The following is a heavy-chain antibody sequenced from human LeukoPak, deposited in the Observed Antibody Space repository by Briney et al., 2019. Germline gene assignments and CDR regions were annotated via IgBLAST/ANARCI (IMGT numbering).Heavy chain of an antibody. J-gene: IGHJ4*02. Sequence: PGGSLRLSCEASGFRFSDYWMTWVRQAPGKGLEWVANIKEDGREKYYVDSVKGRFTLSKDNAKNSVYLQMNSPGAEDTAVYYCARGWGEKGYCRGGTCNNPQFDYWGQGILVTVSS. CDR2: IKEDGREK. V-gene: IGHV3-7*01. D-gene: IGHD2-15*01. CDR3: ARGWGEKGYCRGGTCNNPQFDY. CDR1: GFRFSDYW.